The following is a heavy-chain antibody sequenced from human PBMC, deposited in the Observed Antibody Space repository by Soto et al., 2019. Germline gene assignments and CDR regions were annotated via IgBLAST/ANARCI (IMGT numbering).Heavy chain of an antibody. V-gene: IGHV1-69*01. CDR1: GGTFSSYA. D-gene: IGHD3-22*01. J-gene: IGHJ3*01. CDR3: ARERGGAIIVGVTGTFDV. Sequence: QVQLVQSGAEVKKPGSSVKVSCKASGGTFSSYAISWVRQAPGQGLEWMGGIIAILGKANYAEKFQGRGTITAAESTSTAYMELRSLRSDDTAVYYCARERGGAIIVGVTGTFDVWGQGTLVTVSS. CDR2: IIAILGKA.